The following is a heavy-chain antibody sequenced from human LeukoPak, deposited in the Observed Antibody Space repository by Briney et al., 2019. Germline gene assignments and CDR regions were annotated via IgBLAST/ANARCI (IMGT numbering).Heavy chain of an antibody. J-gene: IGHJ4*02. CDR2: IFHTGST. Sequence: SETLSLTCTVSGDSISRTGYYWGWIRQPPGKGLEWIGCIFHTGSTYYNPSLKSRVTISVDTSKNQFSLKLSSVSAADTAVYYCARGEFDGGVYFDYWGQGTLVTVSS. V-gene: IGHV4-39*07. CDR3: ARGEFDGGVYFDY. CDR1: GDSISRTGYY. D-gene: IGHD3-16*01.